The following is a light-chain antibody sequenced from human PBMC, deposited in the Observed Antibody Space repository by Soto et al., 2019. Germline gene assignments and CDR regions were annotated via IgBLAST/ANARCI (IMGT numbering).Light chain of an antibody. Sequence: DIVMTQSPDSLAVSLGERATINCKSSQSILYSSNNKNYLAWYQQKPGQPPKLLIYWASTRDSGVPDRFSGSGSGTDFTLTISSLQAEDVAIYYCQQYYSAPWTFGQGTKVETK. V-gene: IGKV4-1*01. J-gene: IGKJ1*01. CDR3: QQYYSAPWT. CDR2: WAS. CDR1: QSILYSSNNKNY.